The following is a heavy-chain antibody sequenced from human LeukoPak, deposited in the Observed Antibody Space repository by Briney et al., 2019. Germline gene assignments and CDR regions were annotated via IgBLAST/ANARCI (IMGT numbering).Heavy chain of an antibody. CDR3: ASTSSSWYEHKYYFDY. D-gene: IGHD6-13*01. V-gene: IGHV5-51*01. J-gene: IGHJ4*02. CDR1: GYSFTSYW. Sequence: GESLKISCKGSGYSFTSYWIGWVRQMPGKSLEWMGIIYPGDSDTRYSPSFQGQVTISADKSISTAYLQWSSLKASDTAMYYCASTSSSWYEHKYYFDYWGQGALVTVSS. CDR2: IYPGDSDT.